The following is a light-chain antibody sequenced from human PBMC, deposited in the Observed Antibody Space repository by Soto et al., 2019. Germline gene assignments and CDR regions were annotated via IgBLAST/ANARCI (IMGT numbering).Light chain of an antibody. CDR2: EVS. J-gene: IGLJ1*01. V-gene: IGLV2-23*02. Sequence: QSVLTQPASVSGSPGQSITISCTGTNTDVGSYNLVSWYQQHPGRAPKLMIYEVSRRPSGVSNRFSGSMSGNTASLTISGLQAEDEADYYCCSWAGSNTFYFFGTGTKVTVL. CDR3: CSWAGSNTFYF. CDR1: NTDVGSYNL.